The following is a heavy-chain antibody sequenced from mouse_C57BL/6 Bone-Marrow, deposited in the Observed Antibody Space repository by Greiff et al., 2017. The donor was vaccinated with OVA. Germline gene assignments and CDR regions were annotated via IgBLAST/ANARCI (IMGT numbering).Heavy chain of an antibody. D-gene: IGHD2-3*01. J-gene: IGHJ3*01. CDR2: IDPDNGDT. CDR3: TCIYDGCNGFAY. V-gene: IGHV14-4*01. CDR1: GFNFNDDY. Sequence: EVQLQQSGAELVRPGASVKLSCTASGFNFNDDYMHWVKQRPEQGLEWIGWIDPDNGDTEYDSKFQGKATITADTSSNTAYLQLSSLTSEDAAVYCCTCIYDGCNGFAYWGQGTLVTVSA.